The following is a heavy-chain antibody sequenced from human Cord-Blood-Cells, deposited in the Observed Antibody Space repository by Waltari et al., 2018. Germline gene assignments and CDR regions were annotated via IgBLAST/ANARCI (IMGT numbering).Heavy chain of an antibody. CDR2: INAGNGNT. CDR3: ARESKVYDILTGYDAFDI. J-gene: IGHJ3*02. V-gene: IGHV1-3*01. Sequence: VQLVQSGAEVKKPGASVKVSCKASGYTFTSYAMHWVRQAPGQRLEWMGWINAGNGNTKYSQKFQGRVTITRDTSASTAYMELSSLRSEDTAVYYCARESKVYDILTGYDAFDIWGQGTMVTVSS. D-gene: IGHD3-9*01. CDR1: GYTFTSYA.